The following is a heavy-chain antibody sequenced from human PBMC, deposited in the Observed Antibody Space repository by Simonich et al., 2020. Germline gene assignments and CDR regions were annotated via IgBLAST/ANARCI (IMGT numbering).Heavy chain of an antibody. D-gene: IGHD1-1*01. J-gene: IGHJ3*02. V-gene: IGHV1-18*01. Sequence: QVQLVQSGAEVKKPGASVKVSCKASGYTFTSYGISWGRQAPGQGLEWMGWSSAYNGNTNHAQKLQGRVNMTTDTSTSTAYLELRSLRSDDTAGYYCARSTTGTTAFDIWGQGTMVTVSS. CDR3: ARSTTGTTAFDI. CDR1: GYTFTSYG. CDR2: SSAYNGNT.